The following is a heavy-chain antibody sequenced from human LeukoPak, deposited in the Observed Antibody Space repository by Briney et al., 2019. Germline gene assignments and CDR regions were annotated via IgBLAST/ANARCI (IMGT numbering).Heavy chain of an antibody. CDR1: GFIFSSYS. CDR2: ISSSSRTI. Sequence: GGSLRLSCATSGFIFSSYSMNWVRQAPGKGLEWVSYISSSSRTIYYADSAKGRFTISRDNAKNSLYLQMNSLRAEDTAVYYCVRDFHVRNYDIGGYSYWGQGTLVTVSS. J-gene: IGHJ4*02. V-gene: IGHV3-48*01. D-gene: IGHD3-22*01. CDR3: VRDFHVRNYDIGGYSY.